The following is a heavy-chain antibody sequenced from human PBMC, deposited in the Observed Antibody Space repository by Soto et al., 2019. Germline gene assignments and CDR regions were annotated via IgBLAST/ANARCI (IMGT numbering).Heavy chain of an antibody. Sequence: PSETLSLTCAVYGGSFSGYYWSWIRQPPGKGLEWIGEINHSGSTNYNPSLKSRVTISVDTSKNQFSLKLSSVTAADTAVYYCAREGGSSWYHDAFAIWGQGTMVTVSS. CDR3: AREGGSSWYHDAFAI. D-gene: IGHD6-13*01. V-gene: IGHV4-34*01. J-gene: IGHJ3*02. CDR1: GGSFSGYY. CDR2: INHSGST.